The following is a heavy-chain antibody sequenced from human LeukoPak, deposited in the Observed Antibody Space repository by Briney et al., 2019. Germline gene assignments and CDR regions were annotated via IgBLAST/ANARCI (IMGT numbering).Heavy chain of an antibody. CDR2: ISVYNGNT. Sequence: ASVKVSCKASGYTFTTYGISWVRQAPGRGLEWLGRISVYNGNTNYAQKLQGRVTMTTDTSTSTAYMELRSLRSDDTAAYYCARMILLLGDVLTVPPRGFDYWGQGTLVTVPS. D-gene: IGHD3-9*01. CDR3: ARMILLLGDVLTVPPRGFDY. V-gene: IGHV1-18*01. J-gene: IGHJ4*02. CDR1: GYTFTTYG.